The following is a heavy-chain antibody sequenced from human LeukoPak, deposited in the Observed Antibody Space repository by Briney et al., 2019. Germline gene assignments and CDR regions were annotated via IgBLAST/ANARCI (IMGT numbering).Heavy chain of an antibody. Sequence: PGASLKVSCKASGYTFTGYYIHWVRQAPGHGLEWMGWIKSNTGGTNYAQNFQGRVTMTRDTSISTAHMQLSRLRSDDTALYYCASRGFFGVVYRQGPFDIWGQGTMVTVSS. CDR1: GYTFTGYY. CDR3: ASRGFFGVVYRQGPFDI. CDR2: IKSNTGGT. J-gene: IGHJ3*02. V-gene: IGHV1-2*02. D-gene: IGHD3-3*01.